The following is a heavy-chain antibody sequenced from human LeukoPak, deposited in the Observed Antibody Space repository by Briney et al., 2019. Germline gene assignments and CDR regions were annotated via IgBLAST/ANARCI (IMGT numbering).Heavy chain of an antibody. CDR2: INPNSGGT. J-gene: IGHJ5*02. Sequence: ASVKVSCKASGYTFTGYYMHWVRQAPGQGLEWIGWINPNSGGTNYAQKFQGRGTMTRDTSISTAYMELSRLRSDDTAVYYCAIPTGTLEYNWFDPWGQGTLVTVSS. CDR3: AIPTGTLEYNWFDP. V-gene: IGHV1-2*02. D-gene: IGHD1-1*01. CDR1: GYTFTGYY.